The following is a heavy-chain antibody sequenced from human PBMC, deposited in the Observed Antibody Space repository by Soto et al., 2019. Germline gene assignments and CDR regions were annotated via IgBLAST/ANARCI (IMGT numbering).Heavy chain of an antibody. CDR1: GYTFTSYA. CDR2: INAGTGNT. Sequence: GASVKVSCKASGYTFTSYAMHWVRQAPGQRXEWMGWINAGTGNTKYSQKFQGRVTITRDTSASTAYMELSSLRSEDTAVYYCAREAGLLWFGELLAASYGMDVWGQGTTVTVSS. J-gene: IGHJ6*02. D-gene: IGHD3-10*01. CDR3: AREAGLLWFGELLAASYGMDV. V-gene: IGHV1-3*01.